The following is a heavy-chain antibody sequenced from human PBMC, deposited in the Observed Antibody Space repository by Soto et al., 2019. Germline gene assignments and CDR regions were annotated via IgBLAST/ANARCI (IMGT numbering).Heavy chain of an antibody. CDR3: ARGSNGYHFDY. D-gene: IGHD5-12*01. Sequence: EVQLVESGGGLVQPGGSLRLSCAASGFTFSSYAMHWVRQAPGKGLEYVSAISSNGGSTDYANSVKGRFTISRDNSKNTLSLQMGSLRAEDMAVYYCARGSNGYHFDYWGQGTLVTVSS. CDR1: GFTFSSYA. J-gene: IGHJ4*02. CDR2: ISSNGGST. V-gene: IGHV3-64*01.